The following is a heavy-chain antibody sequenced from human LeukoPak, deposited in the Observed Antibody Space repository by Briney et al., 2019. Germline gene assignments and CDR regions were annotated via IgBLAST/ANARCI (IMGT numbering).Heavy chain of an antibody. J-gene: IGHJ4*02. V-gene: IGHV1-2*02. CDR2: INPNSCGK. CDR1: GYTFTGYY. Sequence: ASVTVSCTASGYTFTGYYLHWVRQAPGQGLEWMGWINPNSCGKNYAQLSHGRITSIRNTSNSTAHTEASRPRSDDTALSYCARGSGCYNFDYWGQGTLVTVSS. D-gene: IGHD1-26*01. CDR3: ARGSGCYNFDY.